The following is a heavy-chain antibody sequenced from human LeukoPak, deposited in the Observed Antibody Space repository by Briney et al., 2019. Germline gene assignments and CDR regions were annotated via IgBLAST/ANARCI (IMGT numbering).Heavy chain of an antibody. Sequence: SVKVSCKASGGTFSSSPISWVRQAPGQGLEWMGGTIPFFGATIYAQKFQGRVTITADESTSTAYMELSSLRSEDTAVYYCARDPSHLPYYYYGMDVWGQGTTVTVSS. CDR2: TIPFFGAT. J-gene: IGHJ6*02. CDR3: ARDPSHLPYYYYGMDV. CDR1: GGTFSSSP. V-gene: IGHV1-69*13. D-gene: IGHD3-3*02.